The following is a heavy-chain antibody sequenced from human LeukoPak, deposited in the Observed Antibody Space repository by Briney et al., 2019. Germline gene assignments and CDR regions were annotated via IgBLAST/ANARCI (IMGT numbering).Heavy chain of an antibody. J-gene: IGHJ3*01. Sequence: GGSLRLSCTASGFTVRSNYMSWVRQSPRKGLEWVSIMYSGGSTDYADSVKGRFIISRDHSKNTLYLQMNSLRAEDTAVYHCARDRYCSGGSCYGDAFDLWGQGTMVTVSS. CDR1: GFTVRSNY. V-gene: IGHV3-53*01. CDR3: ARDRYCSGGSCYGDAFDL. D-gene: IGHD2-15*01. CDR2: MYSGGST.